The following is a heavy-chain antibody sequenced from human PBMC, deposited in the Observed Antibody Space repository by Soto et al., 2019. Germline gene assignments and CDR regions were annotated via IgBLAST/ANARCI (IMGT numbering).Heavy chain of an antibody. Sequence: GESLKISCAASGFTFSSYAMSWVRQAPGKGLEWVSAISGSGGSTYYADSVKGRFTISRDNSKNTLYLQMNSLRAEDTAVYYCAKSSQSGIAAAGSFDYWGQGTLVTVSS. V-gene: IGHV3-23*01. J-gene: IGHJ4*02. D-gene: IGHD6-13*01. CDR1: GFTFSSYA. CDR3: AKSSQSGIAAAGSFDY. CDR2: ISGSGGST.